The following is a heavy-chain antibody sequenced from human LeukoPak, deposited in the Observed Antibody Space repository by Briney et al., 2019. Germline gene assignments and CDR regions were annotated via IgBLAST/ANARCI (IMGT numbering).Heavy chain of an antibody. CDR1: GGSISSYY. Sequence: PSETLSLTCTVSGGSISSYYWSWIRQPPGKGLEWIGYIYYSGSTYYNPSLKSRVTISVDTSKNQFSLKLSSVTAADTAVYYCARVDRYDFYFDYWGQGTLVTVSS. CDR3: ARVDRYDFYFDY. CDR2: IYYSGST. D-gene: IGHD3-3*01. J-gene: IGHJ4*02. V-gene: IGHV4-59*12.